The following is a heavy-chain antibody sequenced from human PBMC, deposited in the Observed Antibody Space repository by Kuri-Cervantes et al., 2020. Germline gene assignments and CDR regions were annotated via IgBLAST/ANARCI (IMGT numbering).Heavy chain of an antibody. CDR3: AKSPLGIVEKQWNRKYYFDY. V-gene: IGHV3-74*01. D-gene: IGHD3-22*01. Sequence: GGSLRLSCAASGFTFSRSWMHWVRQAPGKGLAWVSRVNSDAYATDYADFVRGRFTVSRDNAKNTLYLQMNSLRAEDTAVYYCAKSPLGIVEKQWNRKYYFDYWGQGTLVTVSS. J-gene: IGHJ4*02. CDR2: VNSDAYAT. CDR1: GFTFSRSW.